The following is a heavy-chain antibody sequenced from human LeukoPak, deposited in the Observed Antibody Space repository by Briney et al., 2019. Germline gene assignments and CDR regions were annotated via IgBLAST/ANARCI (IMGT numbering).Heavy chain of an antibody. Sequence: GESPKISCKGSGYSFTSYWIGWVRQMPGKGLEWMGIIYPGDSDTRYSPSFQGQVTISADKSISTAYLPWSSLKASDTAMYYCARREYCGGDCSNPLDYWGQGTLVTVSS. J-gene: IGHJ4*02. CDR3: ARREYCGGDCSNPLDY. CDR1: GYSFTSYW. D-gene: IGHD2-21*02. V-gene: IGHV5-51*01. CDR2: IYPGDSDT.